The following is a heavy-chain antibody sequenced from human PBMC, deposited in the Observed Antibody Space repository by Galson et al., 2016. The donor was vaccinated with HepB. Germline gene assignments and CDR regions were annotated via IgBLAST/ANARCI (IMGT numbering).Heavy chain of an antibody. D-gene: IGHD2-15*01. Sequence: PALVKPTQTLTLTCTFSGFSLDTGGMGVGWIRHPPGKALEWLILIYWDDDRRYSPSLRTRVSIYKDTSKNQVVLTMTNMAPVDTGPYYCARLRGGHPGLGYYFDYWGQGTLVTVSS. CDR3: ARLRGGHPGLGYYFDY. CDR1: GFSLDTGGMG. J-gene: IGHJ4*02. CDR2: IYWDDDR. V-gene: IGHV2-5*02.